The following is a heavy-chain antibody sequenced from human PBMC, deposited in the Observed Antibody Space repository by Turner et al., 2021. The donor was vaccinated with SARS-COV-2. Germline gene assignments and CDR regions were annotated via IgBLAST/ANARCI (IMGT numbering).Heavy chain of an antibody. CDR3: ARGGQEEDYNFYYMDV. V-gene: IGHV1-2*06. CDR2: INPNSGYT. Sequence: QVQLVQSGAEVKKPGASVKVSCKASGYTFTDYYLYWVRQAAGQGLEWMGRINPNSGYTYYAEKFQGRVTMTRDTSIRTVYMEVTRLRSDDTAVYYCARGGQEEDYNFYYMDVWGNGTTVTVSS. D-gene: IGHD2-15*01. J-gene: IGHJ6*03. CDR1: GYTFTDYY.